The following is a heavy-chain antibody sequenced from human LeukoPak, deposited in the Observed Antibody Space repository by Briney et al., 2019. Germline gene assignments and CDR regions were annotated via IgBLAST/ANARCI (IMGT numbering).Heavy chain of an antibody. J-gene: IGHJ6*03. V-gene: IGHV4-39*07. Sequence: SETLSLTCTVSGGSISSSSYYWGWIRQPPGKGLEWIGSIYYSGSTYYNPSLKSRVTISVDTSKNQFSLKLSSVTAADTAVYYCARGRVGATTVLYYYYYMDVWGKGTTVTVSS. CDR1: GGSISSSSYY. CDR3: ARGRVGATTVLYYYYYMDV. CDR2: IYYSGST. D-gene: IGHD1-26*01.